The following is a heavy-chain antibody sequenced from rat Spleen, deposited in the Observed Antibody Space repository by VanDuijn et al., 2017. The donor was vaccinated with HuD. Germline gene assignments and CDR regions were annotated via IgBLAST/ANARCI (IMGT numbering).Heavy chain of an antibody. J-gene: IGHJ2*01. CDR3: ARHNTYYGYYYFDY. CDR1: GFTFSSYW. Sequence: EVKLVESGGGLVQPGRSLKLSCAASGFTFSSYWMYWIRQAPGEGLEWISSISPDGGSTYYPDSVKGRFTISRDNAKSTLYLQMNSLRSEDTATYFCARHNTYYGYYYFDYWGQGVMVTVSS. D-gene: IGHD1-9*01. V-gene: IGHV5-58*01. CDR2: ISPDGGST.